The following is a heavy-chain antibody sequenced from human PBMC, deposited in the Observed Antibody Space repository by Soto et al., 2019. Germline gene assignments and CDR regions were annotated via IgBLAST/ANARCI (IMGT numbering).Heavy chain of an antibody. J-gene: IGHJ6*02. CDR2: IIPIFGTA. CDR3: ARGVGDIVVVPAARSSAYYYYGMDV. Sequence: SVKVSCKASGGTFSSSAVRWVRQAPGQRLEWMGGIIPIFGTANYAQKFQGRVTITADESTSTAYMELSSLRSEYTAVYYCARGVGDIVVVPAARSSAYYYYGMDVWGQGTTVTVSS. CDR1: GGTFSSSA. D-gene: IGHD2-2*01. V-gene: IGHV1-69*13.